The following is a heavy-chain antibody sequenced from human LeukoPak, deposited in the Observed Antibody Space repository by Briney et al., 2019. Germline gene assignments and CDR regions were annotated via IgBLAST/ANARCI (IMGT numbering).Heavy chain of an antibody. D-gene: IGHD1-1*01. J-gene: IGHJ4*02. CDR2: IHPEGNEK. V-gene: IGHV3-7*04. CDR3: ARGDDFSGDH. CDR1: GFTFSKFW. Sequence: GGSLRLSCAVSGFTFSKFWMSWVRQAPGRGLEWVANIHPEGNEKYHVESVKGRFTISRDNAKNSLFLQMNGLRVEDTAIYYCARGDDFSGDHWGQGTPVTVSS.